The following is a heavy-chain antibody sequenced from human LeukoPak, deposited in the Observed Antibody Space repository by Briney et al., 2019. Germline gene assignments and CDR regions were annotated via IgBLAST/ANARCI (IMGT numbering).Heavy chain of an antibody. V-gene: IGHV4-34*01. CDR1: GGSFSSYS. J-gene: IGHJ2*01. D-gene: IGHD3-10*01. CDR3: ARGYYPPRWYFDL. Sequence: SETLSLTCALYGGSFSSYSWSWTWIRQTPEKGLEWIGEIIEKGNANYNPSLKSRVTIDLDTSKNQFSLTLTSMTAADTAMYYCARGYYPPRWYFDLWGRGTLVTVSS. CDR2: IIEKGNA.